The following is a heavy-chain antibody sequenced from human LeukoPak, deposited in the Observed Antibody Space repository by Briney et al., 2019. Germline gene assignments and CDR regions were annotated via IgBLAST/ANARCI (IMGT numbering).Heavy chain of an antibody. J-gene: IGHJ4*01. CDR3: ASTPYYDFWSGYYNFDY. V-gene: IGHV4-4*09. CDR2: IYTSGST. CDR1: GGSISNYY. Sequence: SETLSLTCTVSGGSISNYYWSWIRQPPGKGLEWIGYIYTSGSTTYNPSRKSQVTISVDTSKNQFSLKLSSVTAADTAVYYCASTPYYDFWSGYYNFDYWGHGTLVTVSS. D-gene: IGHD3-3*01.